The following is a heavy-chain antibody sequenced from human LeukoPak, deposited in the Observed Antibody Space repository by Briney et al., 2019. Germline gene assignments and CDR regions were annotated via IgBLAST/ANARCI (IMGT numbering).Heavy chain of an antibody. CDR1: GYTFTGYY. Sequence: ASVKVSCKASGYTFTGYYMHWVRQAPGQGLEWMGWINPNSGGTNYAQKFQGRVTMTRDTSISTAYMELSRLRSDDTAVYYCARDSKKYYYGSGSYYYFDYWGQGTLVTVSS. J-gene: IGHJ4*02. CDR2: INPNSGGT. CDR3: ARDSKKYYYGSGSYYYFDY. D-gene: IGHD3-10*01. V-gene: IGHV1-2*02.